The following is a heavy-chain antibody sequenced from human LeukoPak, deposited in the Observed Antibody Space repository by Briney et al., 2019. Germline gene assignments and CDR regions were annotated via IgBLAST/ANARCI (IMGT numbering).Heavy chain of an antibody. J-gene: IGHJ5*02. Sequence: PSETLSLTCAVYGGSFSGYYWSWIRQPPGKGLEWIGEINHSGSTNYNPSLKSRVTISVDTSKNQFSLKLSSVTAADTAVYYCARDSSDWYWFDPWGQGTLVTVSS. CDR1: GGSFSGYY. V-gene: IGHV4-34*01. D-gene: IGHD6-19*01. CDR3: ARDSSDWYWFDP. CDR2: INHSGST.